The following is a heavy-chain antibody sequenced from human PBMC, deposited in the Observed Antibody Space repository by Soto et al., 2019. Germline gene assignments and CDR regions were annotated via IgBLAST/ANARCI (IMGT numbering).Heavy chain of an antibody. CDR1: GGTFSSYA. CDR3: AADLSKNYGMDV. CDR2: IIPIFGTA. Sequence: QVQLVQSGAEVKKPGSSVKVSCKASGGTFSSYAISWVRQAPGQGLEWMGGIIPIFGTANYAQKFQGRVXIXAXXSTSTAYMELSSLRSEDTAVYYCAADLSKNYGMDVWGQGTTVTVSS. J-gene: IGHJ6*02. V-gene: IGHV1-69*12. D-gene: IGHD6-13*01.